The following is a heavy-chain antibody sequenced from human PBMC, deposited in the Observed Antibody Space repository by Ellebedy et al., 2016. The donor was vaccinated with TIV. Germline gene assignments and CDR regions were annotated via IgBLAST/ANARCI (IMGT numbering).Heavy chain of an antibody. V-gene: IGHV4-39*01. J-gene: IGHJ5*02. CDR3: ARHALVLDIEPYDWFDP. CDR1: GGSISSGAYY. Sequence: SETLSLTCTVSGGSISSGAYYWGWIRQPPGKGLEWIGTIYYSGSTYYNPSLKSRVSISLDTSKNQFSLSLSSVTAADTALYYFARHALVLDIEPYDWFDPWGQGALVTVSS. CDR2: IYYSGST. D-gene: IGHD3-3*02.